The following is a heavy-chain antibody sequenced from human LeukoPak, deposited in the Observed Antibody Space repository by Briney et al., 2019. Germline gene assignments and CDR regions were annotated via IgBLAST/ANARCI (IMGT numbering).Heavy chain of an antibody. CDR1: GGTFSSYA. J-gene: IGHJ5*02. D-gene: IGHD3-10*01. CDR3: ARDRRGSSGGFGEFFDWFDP. Sequence: SVKVSCKASGGTFSSYAISWVRPAPGQGLEWMGRIIPILGIANYAQKFQGRVTITADKSTSTAYMELSSLRSEDTAVYYCARDRRGSSGGFGEFFDWFDPWGQGTLVTVSS. V-gene: IGHV1-69*04. CDR2: IIPILGIA.